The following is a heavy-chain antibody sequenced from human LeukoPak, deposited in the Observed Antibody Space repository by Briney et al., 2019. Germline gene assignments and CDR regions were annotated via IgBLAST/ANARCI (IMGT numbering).Heavy chain of an antibody. CDR1: GFTFNDYS. J-gene: IGHJ4*02. CDR3: AREISRHFA. V-gene: IGHV3-21*01. CDR2: ISSRFSSYI. D-gene: IGHD3-9*01. Sequence: KAGGSLRLSCAASGFTFNDYSMNWVRQAPGKGLEWVSSISSRFSSYIYYADSVKGRFTISRANTKNSLYLQMSNLRAGDSAIYYCAREISRHFAWGQGTLVTVSS.